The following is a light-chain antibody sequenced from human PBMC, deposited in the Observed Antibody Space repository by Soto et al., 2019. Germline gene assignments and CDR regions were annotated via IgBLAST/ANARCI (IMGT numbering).Light chain of an antibody. V-gene: IGKV3-15*01. CDR2: DTS. CDR1: QSVGSN. CDR3: QQSNNWPRT. J-gene: IGKJ1*01. Sequence: EKVMTQSPATLSESPGERATLSCRASQSVGSNLAWYQQKPGQAPRLLIYDTSTRATGIPARFSGSGSGTEFTLTISSLQSEDFAVYYCQQSNNWPRTFGQGTKVEIK.